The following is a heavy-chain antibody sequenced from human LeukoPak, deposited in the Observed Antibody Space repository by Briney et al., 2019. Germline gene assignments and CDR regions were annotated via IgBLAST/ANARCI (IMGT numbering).Heavy chain of an antibody. Sequence: SETLSLTCTVSGGSIGSSSYYWGWIRQPPGKGLEWIGSIYYSGSTYYNPSLKSRVTISVDTSKNQFSLKLSSVTAADTAVYYCARRPSQSSGSYWSGYFDYWGQGTLVTVSS. CDR2: IYYSGST. J-gene: IGHJ4*02. CDR1: GGSIGSSSYY. V-gene: IGHV4-39*01. CDR3: ARRPSQSSGSYWSGYFDY. D-gene: IGHD1-26*01.